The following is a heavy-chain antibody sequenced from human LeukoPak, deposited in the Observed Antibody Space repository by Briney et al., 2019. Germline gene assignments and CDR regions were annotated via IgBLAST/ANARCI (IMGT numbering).Heavy chain of an antibody. V-gene: IGHV4-34*08. CDR1: GFTVTSNY. CDR3: AKSGGYGLIDY. J-gene: IGHJ4*02. D-gene: IGHD1-26*01. Sequence: GSLRLSCAASGFTVTSNYMSWIRQPPGKGLEWIGEINHSGSTNYNPSLKSRVTISVDTSKNQFSLRLSSVTAADTAMYYCAKSGGYGLIDYWGQGTLVTVSS. CDR2: INHSGST.